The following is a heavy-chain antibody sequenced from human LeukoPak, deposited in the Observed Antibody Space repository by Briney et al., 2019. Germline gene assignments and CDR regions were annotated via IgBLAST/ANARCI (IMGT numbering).Heavy chain of an antibody. D-gene: IGHD3-22*01. J-gene: IGHJ4*02. Sequence: ASVKVSCKASGYTFTGYYIHWVRQAPGQGLEWMGWINPSGGSTSYAQKFQGRVTMTRDMSTSTVYMELSSLRSEDTAVYYCARDYQDDTQYYFDYWGQGTLVTVSS. CDR2: INPSGGST. CDR3: ARDYQDDTQYYFDY. CDR1: GYTFTGYY. V-gene: IGHV1-46*01.